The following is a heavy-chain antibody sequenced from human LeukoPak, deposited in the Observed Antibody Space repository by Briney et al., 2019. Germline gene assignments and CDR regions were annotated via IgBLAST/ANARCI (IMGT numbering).Heavy chain of an antibody. J-gene: IGHJ4*02. CDR1: GGSISSGGYY. CDR2: IYYSGST. V-gene: IGHV4-61*08. Sequence: SETLSLTCTVSGGSISSGGYYWSWIRQHPGKGLEWIGYIYYSGSTNYNPSLKSRVTISVDTSKNQFSLKLSSVTAADTAVYYCAREGIAAAGYYFDYWGQGTLVTVSS. D-gene: IGHD6-13*01. CDR3: AREGIAAAGYYFDY.